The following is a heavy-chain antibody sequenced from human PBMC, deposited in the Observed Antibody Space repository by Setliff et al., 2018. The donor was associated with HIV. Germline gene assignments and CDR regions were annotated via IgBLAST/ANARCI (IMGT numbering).Heavy chain of an antibody. D-gene: IGHD4-17*01. Sequence: SETLSLTCTVSGDSITNDDYYWGWIRQPPGKGLEWIAIIHYNGRTYYDPSLRSRVTISVDTSKHQFSLKLSSVTAADTAVYYCARVQMAYAAFDVWGQGTMVTVSS. CDR2: IHYNGRT. CDR1: GDSITNDDYY. CDR3: ARVQMAYAAFDV. V-gene: IGHV4-39*07. J-gene: IGHJ3*01.